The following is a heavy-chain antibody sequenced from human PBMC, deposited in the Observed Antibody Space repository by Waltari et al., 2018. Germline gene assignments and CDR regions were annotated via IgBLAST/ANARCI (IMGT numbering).Heavy chain of an antibody. D-gene: IGHD3-10*01. J-gene: IGHJ4*02. CDR3: ASWIDRGRYCGD. CDR2: IRTTGVT. V-gene: IGHV4-4*07. Sequence: WNWIRRPPGKGLEWIGFIRTTGVTKWIPTLEGRVTRSVDTSRSQSSRRWTSVTAADTAVYYCASWIDRGRYCGDCGQGTPVTVSS.